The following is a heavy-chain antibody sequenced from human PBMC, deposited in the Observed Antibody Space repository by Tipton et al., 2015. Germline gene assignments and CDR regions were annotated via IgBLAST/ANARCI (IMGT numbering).Heavy chain of an antibody. CDR1: GFTFTNYD. V-gene: IGHV3-11*01. J-gene: IGHJ4*02. CDR3: GRGVDY. CDR2: IGRRGRTM. Sequence: SLRLSCAASGFTFTNYDMNWIRQAPGKGLEWVSSIGRRGRTMYYADSVRGRFTISRDNTRNSLYLQMNGLRAEDTAVYYCGRGVDYWGQGTLVIVSS.